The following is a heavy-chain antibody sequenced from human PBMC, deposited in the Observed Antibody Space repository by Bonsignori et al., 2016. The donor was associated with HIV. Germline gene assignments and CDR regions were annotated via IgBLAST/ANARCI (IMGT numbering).Heavy chain of an antibody. CDR3: ARRNLLDY. Sequence: EVQLVESGGGLVQPGGSLRLSCAASVFTFNSYWMNWVRQAPGKGLEWVANIKQDGSEKYYVDSVKGRFTISRDNAKNSVYLQMNSLRAEDTAVYYCARRNLLDYWGQGTLVTVSS. J-gene: IGHJ4*02. CDR2: IKQDGSEK. CDR1: VFTFNSYW. V-gene: IGHV3-7*01.